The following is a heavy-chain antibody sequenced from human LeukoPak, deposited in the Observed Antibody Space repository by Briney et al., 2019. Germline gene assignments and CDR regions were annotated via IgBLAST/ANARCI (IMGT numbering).Heavy chain of an antibody. CDR2: ISGSGGST. CDR1: GFTFDDYA. J-gene: IGHJ6*03. V-gene: IGHV3-23*01. D-gene: IGHD1-14*01. Sequence: GGSLRLSCAASGFTFDDYAMSWVRQAPGKGLEWVSAISGSGGSTYYADSVKGRFTISRDNSKNTLYLQMNSLRAEDTAVYYCAKRGGMEPEPPYYYYYMDVWGKGTTVTVSS. CDR3: AKRGGMEPEPPYYYYYMDV.